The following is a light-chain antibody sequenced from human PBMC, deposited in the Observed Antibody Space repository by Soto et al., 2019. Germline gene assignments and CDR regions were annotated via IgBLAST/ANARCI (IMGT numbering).Light chain of an antibody. Sequence: DIVMTQSPLSLPVTPGEPASISCRSSQSLLHSNGYNYLDWYLQKPGQSPQLLIYLGSNRASGVPDRCGGSGSGTDFTLKISRVVAEDVGVYYCMQALQTPRGFTCGPGTKVDIK. CDR1: QSLLHSNGYNY. V-gene: IGKV2-28*01. CDR2: LGS. CDR3: MQALQTPRGFT. J-gene: IGKJ3*01.